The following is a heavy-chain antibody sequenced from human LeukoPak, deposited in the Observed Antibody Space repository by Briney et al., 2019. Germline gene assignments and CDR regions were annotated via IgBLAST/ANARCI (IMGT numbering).Heavy chain of an antibody. CDR1: GGSFSGYY. Sequence: SETLSLTCAVYGGSFSGYYWSWIRQPPGKGLEWIGEINHSGSTNYNPSLKSRVAISVDASKNQFSLKLSSVTAADRAVYYCARAGRYGDFFSWFDPWGQGTLVTVSS. CDR2: INHSGST. V-gene: IGHV4-34*01. J-gene: IGHJ5*02. D-gene: IGHD4-17*01. CDR3: ARAGRYGDFFSWFDP.